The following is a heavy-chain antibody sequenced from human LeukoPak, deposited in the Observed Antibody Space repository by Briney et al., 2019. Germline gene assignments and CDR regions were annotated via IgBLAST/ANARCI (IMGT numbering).Heavy chain of an antibody. CDR2: ISWNSGSI. D-gene: IGHD3-10*01. Sequence: PGRSLRLSCAASGFTFGDYAMHWVRQAPGKGLEWVSGISWNSGSIGYADSVKGRFTISRDNAKNSLYLQMNSLRAEDTALYYCAKDVNIWFGELLSAFDIWGQGTMVTVSS. CDR1: GFTFGDYA. CDR3: AKDVNIWFGELLSAFDI. J-gene: IGHJ3*02. V-gene: IGHV3-9*01.